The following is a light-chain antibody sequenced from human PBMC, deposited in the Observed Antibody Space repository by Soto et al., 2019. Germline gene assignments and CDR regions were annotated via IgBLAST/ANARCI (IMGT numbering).Light chain of an antibody. V-gene: IGKV3D-15*01. CDR3: QQGNTWPWT. CDR2: GAS. Sequence: EIAMTQSPATLSVSPGERATLSCRASQSVSSNLAWYQQKPGQAPRLLIYGASTRATGIPGRFSGSGSGTDFTLIISSLEPEDFAFYYCQQGNTWPWTFGQGTKVDIK. CDR1: QSVSSN. J-gene: IGKJ1*01.